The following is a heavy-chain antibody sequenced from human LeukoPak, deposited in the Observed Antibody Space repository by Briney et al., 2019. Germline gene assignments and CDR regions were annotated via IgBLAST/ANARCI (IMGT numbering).Heavy chain of an antibody. CDR1: GYTFTSYW. CDR2: IYPGDSDT. V-gene: IGHV5-51*01. J-gene: IGHJ4*02. D-gene: IGHD2-2*01. Sequence: GESLKISCKGSGYTFTSYWIVWVRQMPGKGLEWMGIIYPGDSDTTYSSSFQGQVTISVDKSISTAYRQWSSLQASDSAMYYCARRDQYLNGNFDYWGQGTLVTVSS. CDR3: ARRDQYLNGNFDY.